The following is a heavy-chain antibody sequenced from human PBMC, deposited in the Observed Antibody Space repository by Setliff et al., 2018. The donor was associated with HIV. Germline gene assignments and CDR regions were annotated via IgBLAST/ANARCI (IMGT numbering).Heavy chain of an antibody. V-gene: IGHV1-8*01. J-gene: IGHJ2*01. Sequence: ASVKVSCKASGYTFSSYDIYWVRQAPGQGLEWMGFINPNADHTGYAQKFQGRVTMTSDVTISTAYMELNTLTSDDTAVYFCARGGRVVWWYSDLWGRGTLVTVYS. D-gene: IGHD3-16*01. CDR3: ARGGRVVWWYSDL. CDR2: INPNADHT. CDR1: GYTFSSYD.